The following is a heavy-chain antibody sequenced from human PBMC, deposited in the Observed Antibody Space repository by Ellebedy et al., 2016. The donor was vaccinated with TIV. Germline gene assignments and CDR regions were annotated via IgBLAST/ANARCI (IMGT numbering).Heavy chain of an antibody. Sequence: GESLKISCAASGFTFSTYSMYWVRQAPGKGLVWVSRISNTGGSKNYADSVKGRFTISRDNAKNTLYLEMNSLRAEDTAVYYCARGRERLGYYGMDVWGQGTTVTVSS. V-gene: IGHV3-74*01. D-gene: IGHD6-25*01. CDR1: GFTFSTYS. CDR2: ISNTGGSK. CDR3: ARGRERLGYYGMDV. J-gene: IGHJ6*02.